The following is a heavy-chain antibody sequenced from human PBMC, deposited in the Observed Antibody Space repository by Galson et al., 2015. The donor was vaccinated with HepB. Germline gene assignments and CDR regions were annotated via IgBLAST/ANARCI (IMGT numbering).Heavy chain of an antibody. D-gene: IGHD3-22*01. Sequence: SVKVSCKASGYTFTSYAMNWVRQAPGQGLEWMGWINTNNGNPTYAQGFTGRFVFSLDSSVSTANLQISSLKAADTAVYYCASCYYDSSGWGAFDIWGQGTIGTVSS. CDR2: INTNNGNP. V-gene: IGHV7-4-1*02. CDR3: ASCYYDSSGWGAFDI. J-gene: IGHJ3*02. CDR1: GYTFTSYA.